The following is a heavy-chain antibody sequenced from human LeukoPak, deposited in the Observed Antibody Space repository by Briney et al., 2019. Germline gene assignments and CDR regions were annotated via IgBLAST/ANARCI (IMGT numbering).Heavy chain of an antibody. Sequence: GGSLRLSCAASGFTFSSYAMSWVRQAPGKGLEWVSAISGSGGSTYYADSVKGRFTISRDNSKNTLYLQMNSLRAEDTAVYYCAKSSYYDASGYYREYYFDYWGQGTLVTVSS. CDR3: AKSSYYDASGYYREYYFDY. D-gene: IGHD3-22*01. CDR2: ISGSGGST. J-gene: IGHJ4*02. V-gene: IGHV3-23*01. CDR1: GFTFSSYA.